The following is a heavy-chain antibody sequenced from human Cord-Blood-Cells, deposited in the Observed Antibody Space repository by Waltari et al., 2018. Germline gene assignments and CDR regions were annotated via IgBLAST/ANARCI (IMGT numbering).Heavy chain of an antibody. CDR2: IYHSGST. V-gene: IGHV4-38-2*01. J-gene: IGHJ2*01. CDR1: GYSISSGYY. CDR3: ARGGYCTGGVCYWYFDL. D-gene: IGHD2-8*02. Sequence: QVQLQESGPGLVKPSETLSLTCAVSGYSISSGYYWGWIRQPPGKGLEWIGSIYHSGSTYYNPSLKSRVTISVDTSKNQFSLKLSSVTAADTAVYYCARGGYCTGGVCYWYFDLWGRGTLVTVSS.